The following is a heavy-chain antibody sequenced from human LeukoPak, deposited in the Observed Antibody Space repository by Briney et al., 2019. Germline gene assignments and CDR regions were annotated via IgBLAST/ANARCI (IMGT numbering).Heavy chain of an antibody. J-gene: IGHJ1*01. Sequence: SVKVSCKASGGTFSSYAISWVRQAPGQGLEWMGRVIPIFGTANYAQKFQGRVTITTDESTSTAYMELSSLRSEDTAVYYCARAEGEWLVLGEYFQHWGQGTLVTVSS. V-gene: IGHV1-69*05. CDR2: VIPIFGTA. CDR3: ARAEGEWLVLGEYFQH. CDR1: GGTFSSYA. D-gene: IGHD6-19*01.